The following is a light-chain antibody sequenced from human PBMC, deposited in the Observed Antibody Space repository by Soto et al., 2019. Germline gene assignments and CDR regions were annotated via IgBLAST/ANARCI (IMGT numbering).Light chain of an antibody. CDR1: SSDVGGYNY. Sequence: QSALTQPPSASGSPGQSVTISCTGTSSDVGGYNYVSWYQQHPGKAPKLMIYEVSKRPSGVSDRFSGSKSGNTASLTASGLQAEDEADYYCSSYAGSNNFPFGGGTKLTVL. CDR2: EVS. J-gene: IGLJ3*02. V-gene: IGLV2-8*01. CDR3: SSYAGSNNFP.